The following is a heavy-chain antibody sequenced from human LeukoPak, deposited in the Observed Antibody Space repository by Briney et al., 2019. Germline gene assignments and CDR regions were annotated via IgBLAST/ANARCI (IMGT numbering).Heavy chain of an antibody. J-gene: IGHJ4*02. Sequence: PSETLSLTCTVSGGSISSGDYYWSWIRQPPGKGLEWIGYIYYSGSTYYNPSLKSRVTISVDTSKNQFSLKLSSVTAADTAVYYCARGDTMAHFDYWGQGTLVTVSS. CDR1: GGSISSGDYY. D-gene: IGHD3-10*01. V-gene: IGHV4-30-4*01. CDR3: ARGDTMAHFDY. CDR2: IYYSGST.